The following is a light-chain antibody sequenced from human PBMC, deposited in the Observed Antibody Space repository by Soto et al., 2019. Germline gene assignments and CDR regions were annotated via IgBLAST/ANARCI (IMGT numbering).Light chain of an antibody. CDR2: EVT. CDR1: RDDIGAYDY. J-gene: IGLJ2*01. CDR3: NSYTNSSAVV. Sequence: QSVLTQPASVSVSPGQSITISCAGTRDDIGAYDYVSWYQQHPGNAPKLLVYEVTNRPSGVSDRFSGSKSGNTASLTISGLQAEDEADYYCNSYTNSSAVVFGGGTK. V-gene: IGLV2-14*01.